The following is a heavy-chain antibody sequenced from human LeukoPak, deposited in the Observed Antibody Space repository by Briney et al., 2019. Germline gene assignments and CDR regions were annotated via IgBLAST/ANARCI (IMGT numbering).Heavy chain of an antibody. V-gene: IGHV4-39*07. CDR1: GGSISSATYY. CDR3: ARGGYCSSTSCYTFIFDY. D-gene: IGHD2-2*02. Sequence: PSQTLSLTCTVSGGSISSATYYWSWIRQPPGKGLEWIGEINHSGSTNYNPSLKSRVTISVDTSKNQFSLKLSSVTAADTAVYYCARGGYCSSTSCYTFIFDYWGQGTLVTVSS. CDR2: INHSGST. J-gene: IGHJ4*02.